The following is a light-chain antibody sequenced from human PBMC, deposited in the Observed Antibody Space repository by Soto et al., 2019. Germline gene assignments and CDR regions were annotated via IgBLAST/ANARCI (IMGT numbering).Light chain of an antibody. V-gene: IGKV1-33*01. CDR1: QDISKS. CDR2: DAS. J-gene: IGKJ2*01. Sequence: DIQMTQSPSSLSASVGDRVTITCQASQDISKSLNWYQQKPGKAPKLLIYDASNLETGVPSRFSGSGSGTDFTFSISSLQPEDIATYYCQQYDNLPYTFGHGTKLEIK. CDR3: QQYDNLPYT.